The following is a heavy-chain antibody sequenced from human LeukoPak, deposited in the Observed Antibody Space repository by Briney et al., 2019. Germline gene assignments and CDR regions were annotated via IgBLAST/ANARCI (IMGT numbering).Heavy chain of an antibody. CDR1: GGSISSGGYS. V-gene: IGHV4-30-2*01. CDR3: ARRAYSSSSGYNWFDP. Sequence: SETLSLTRAVSGGSISSGGYSWSWIRQPPGKGLEWIGYIYHSGSAYYNPSLKSRVTISVDRSKNQFSLKLSSVTAADTAVYYCARRAYSSSSGYNWFDPWGQGTLVTVSS. D-gene: IGHD6-13*01. CDR2: IYHSGSA. J-gene: IGHJ5*02.